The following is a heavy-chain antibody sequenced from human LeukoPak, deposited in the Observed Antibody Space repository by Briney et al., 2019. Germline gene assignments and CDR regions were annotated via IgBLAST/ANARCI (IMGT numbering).Heavy chain of an antibody. Sequence: GGSLRLSCAASGFTFSSYWMSWVRQAPGKGLEWVANIKQDGSEKYYVGSVKGRFTISRDNAKNSLYLQMNSLRAEDTALYYCARGRERGMTTFCNYWGQGALVTVSS. CDR2: IKQDGSEK. CDR1: GFTFSSYW. V-gene: IGHV3-7*01. CDR3: ARGRERGMTTFCNY. J-gene: IGHJ4*02. D-gene: IGHD2/OR15-2a*01.